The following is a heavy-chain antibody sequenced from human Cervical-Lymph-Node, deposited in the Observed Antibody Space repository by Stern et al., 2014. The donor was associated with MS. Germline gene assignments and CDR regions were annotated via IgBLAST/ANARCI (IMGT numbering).Heavy chain of an antibody. CDR2: IYHRGST. Sequence: VQLVESGPGLVKPSGTLSLTCAVSGGSISSSHWWSWVRQPPGKGLEWIGEIYHRGSTNYNPSLKSRVTISLDKSKNQFSLKLRSVTAADTAVYYCAKAGFDHLSYFDHWGRGTLVTVSS. J-gene: IGHJ4*02. CDR1: GGSISSSHW. V-gene: IGHV4-4*02. D-gene: IGHD3-10*01. CDR3: AKAGFDHLSYFDH.